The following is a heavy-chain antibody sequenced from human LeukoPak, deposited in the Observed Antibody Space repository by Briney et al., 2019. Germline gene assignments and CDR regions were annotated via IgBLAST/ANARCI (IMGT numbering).Heavy chain of an antibody. CDR1: GFTFSSYA. CDR3: ARVRVTGYSNFAY. CDR2: ISGSAGNI. Sequence: GGSLRLSCAASGFTFSSYAMSWVRQAPGKGLEWVSAISGSAGNIYYADSVKGRFTISRDNSKNTLYLQMNSLRAEDTAVYYCARVRVTGYSNFAYWGQGTLVTVSS. J-gene: IGHJ4*02. D-gene: IGHD3-9*01. V-gene: IGHV3-23*01.